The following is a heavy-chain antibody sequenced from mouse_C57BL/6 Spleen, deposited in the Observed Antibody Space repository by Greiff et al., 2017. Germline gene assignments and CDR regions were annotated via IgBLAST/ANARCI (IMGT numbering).Heavy chain of an antibody. Sequence: QVQLQQPGAELVRPGTSVKLSCKASGYTFTSYWMHWVKQRPGQGLEWIGVIDPSDSYTNYNQKFKGKATLTVDTSSSTAYMQRSSLTSEDSAVYYCASGKLRPAFAYWGQGTLVTVSA. D-gene: IGHD2-4*01. CDR2: IDPSDSYT. V-gene: IGHV1-59*01. J-gene: IGHJ3*01. CDR3: ASGKLRPAFAY. CDR1: GYTFTSYW.